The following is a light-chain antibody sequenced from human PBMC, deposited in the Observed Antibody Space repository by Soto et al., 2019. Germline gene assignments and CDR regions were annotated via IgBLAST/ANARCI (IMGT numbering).Light chain of an antibody. CDR1: NSNIGAGYD. V-gene: IGLV1-40*01. J-gene: IGLJ3*02. CDR2: DTH. Sequence: QAVVTQPPSVSGAPGQRVSISCTGTNSNIGAGYDVHWYQQLPGAAPRLLIFDTHDRPSGVPDRFSGSKSGTSATLAITGLQAEDEADYFCQSYDNNLSGSEVFGGGTQLTVL. CDR3: QSYDNNLSGSEV.